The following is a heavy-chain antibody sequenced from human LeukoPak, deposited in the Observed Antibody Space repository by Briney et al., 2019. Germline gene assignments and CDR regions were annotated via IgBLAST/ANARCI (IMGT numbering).Heavy chain of an antibody. CDR1: GGTFSSYA. CDR3: ARDSGRIYYVDV. V-gene: IGHV1-69*05. CDR2: IIPIFGTA. Sequence: VASVKVSCKASGGTFSSYAISWVRQAPGQGLEWMGGIIPIFGTANYAQKFQGRVTITTDESTSTAYMELSSLRSEDTAVYYCARDSGRIYYVDVWGKGTTVTVSS. J-gene: IGHJ6*03. D-gene: IGHD2-15*01.